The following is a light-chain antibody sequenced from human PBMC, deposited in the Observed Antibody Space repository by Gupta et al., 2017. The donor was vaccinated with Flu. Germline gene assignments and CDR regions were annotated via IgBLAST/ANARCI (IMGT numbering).Light chain of an antibody. CDR2: GAS. Sequence: EIVLTQSPGSLSLSPGERDTLSCRASQYVTSSELAWYQQKPGQAPRVIIYGASNRAPGIPDRFSGGGSGTDFSLTITTVEPEDRAVYYCQYYGGSPLFTFGPGTTVDIK. CDR3: QYYGGSPLFT. J-gene: IGKJ3*01. V-gene: IGKV3-20*01. CDR1: QYVTSSE.